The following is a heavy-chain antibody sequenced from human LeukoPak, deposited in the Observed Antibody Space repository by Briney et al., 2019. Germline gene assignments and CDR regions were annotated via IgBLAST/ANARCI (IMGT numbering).Heavy chain of an antibody. CDR2: ISDYNGNT. CDR1: GYIFTSFG. J-gene: IGHJ4*02. CDR3: ARGGLPIVWYYFDF. Sequence: GASVKVSCKASGYIFTSFGISWVRQAPGQGLEWMGWISDYNGNTDYAQKFQGRVTMTTDTSTSTAYMELRSLRSDDPAVYYCARGGLPIVWYYFDFWGQGTLVTVSS. D-gene: IGHD5/OR15-5a*01. V-gene: IGHV1-18*01.